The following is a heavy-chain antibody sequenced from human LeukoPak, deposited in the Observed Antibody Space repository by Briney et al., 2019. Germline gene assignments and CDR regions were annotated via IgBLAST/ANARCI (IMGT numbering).Heavy chain of an antibody. V-gene: IGHV3-30*04. Sequence: GGSLRLSCAASGFTFSSYAMHWVRQAPGKGLEWVAVISYDGSNKYYADSVKGRFTISRDNSKNTLYLQMNSLRAEDTAVYYCASGFWYSMVTSTRYWGQGTLVTVSS. CDR3: ASGFWYSMVTSTRY. CDR1: GFTFSSYA. CDR2: ISYDGSNK. J-gene: IGHJ4*02. D-gene: IGHD5-18*01.